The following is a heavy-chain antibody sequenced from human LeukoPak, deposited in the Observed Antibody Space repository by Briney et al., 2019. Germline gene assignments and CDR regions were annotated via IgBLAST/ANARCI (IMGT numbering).Heavy chain of an antibody. J-gene: IGHJ4*02. Sequence: GGSLRLSCAASGFTFSNYAMSWVRQAPGKGLEWVSSLSGSGGSTYHADSVKGRFTISRDNSKNMLYLQMNSLRAEDTAIYYCAKDCGGDCYSHSWGQGTLVTVSS. CDR2: LSGSGGST. CDR3: AKDCGGDCYSHS. CDR1: GFTFSNYA. D-gene: IGHD2-21*02. V-gene: IGHV3-23*01.